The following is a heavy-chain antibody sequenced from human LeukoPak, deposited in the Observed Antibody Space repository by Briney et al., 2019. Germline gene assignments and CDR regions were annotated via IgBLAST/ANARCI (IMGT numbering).Heavy chain of an antibody. J-gene: IGHJ3*02. V-gene: IGHV4-61*02. CDR2: IYTSGST. CDR3: ARSWGIFGVVRYAFDI. Sequence: SGPTLVNPSQTLSLTCTVSGGSITATGTYYWSWIRQPAGKGLEWIGRIYTSGSTNYNPSLKSRVTISVDTSKNQFSLKLSSVTAADTAVYYCARSWGIFGVVRYAFDIWGQGTMVTVSS. D-gene: IGHD3-3*01. CDR1: GGSITATGTYY.